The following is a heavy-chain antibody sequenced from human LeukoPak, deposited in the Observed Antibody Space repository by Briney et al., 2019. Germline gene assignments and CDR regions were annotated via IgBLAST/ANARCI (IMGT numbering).Heavy chain of an antibody. CDR2: MNPNSGNT. D-gene: IGHD3-10*01. V-gene: IGHV1-8*02. CDR1: GYTFTSYD. Sequence: ASVKVSCKASGYTFTSYDINWVRQATGQGLEWMGWMNPNSGNTGYAHKFQGRVTMTVNTSINTAYMELSSLRSEDTAVYYCARMHYYDSGGSNWFDPWGQGTLVTVSS. CDR3: ARMHYYDSGGSNWFDP. J-gene: IGHJ5*02.